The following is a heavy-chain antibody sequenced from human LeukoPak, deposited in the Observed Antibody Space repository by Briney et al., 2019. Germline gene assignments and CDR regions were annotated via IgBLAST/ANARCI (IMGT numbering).Heavy chain of an antibody. CDR3: ARHSGIRMAQLYFDY. D-gene: IGHD3-16*01. CDR2: IYYSGST. Sequence: KPSETLSLTCTVSGDSISSRSYYWGWIRRPPGKGLEWFGSIYYSGSTYYNPSLKSRVTISVDTSKNQFSLKLSSVTAADTAVYYCARHSGIRMAQLYFDYWGQGTLVTVSS. CDR1: GDSISSRSYY. V-gene: IGHV4-39*01. J-gene: IGHJ4*02.